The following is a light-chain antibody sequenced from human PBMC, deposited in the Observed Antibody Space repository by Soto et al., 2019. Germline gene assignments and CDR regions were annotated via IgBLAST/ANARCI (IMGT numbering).Light chain of an antibody. J-gene: IGLJ3*02. CDR2: DVS. CDR3: SSYTSSSTLNWV. Sequence: QSALTQPASVSGSPGQSITISCTGTSSDVGGYNYVSWYQQHPGKAPKLMIYDVSNRPSGVSNRFSGSKSGNTASLTISGLLAEDEADYYCSSYTSSSTLNWVFGVGTKLTVL. V-gene: IGLV2-14*01. CDR1: SSDVGGYNY.